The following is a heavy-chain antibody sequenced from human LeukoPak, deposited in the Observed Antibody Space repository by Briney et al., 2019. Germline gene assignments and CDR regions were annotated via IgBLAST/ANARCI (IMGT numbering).Heavy chain of an antibody. D-gene: IGHD6-25*01. CDR2: IKYDGSQT. CDR3: ARERPGSASAFDS. J-gene: IGHJ4*02. V-gene: IGHV3-7*01. Sequence: GGSLRLSCAASGFTFSSYSMNWVRQAPGKGLERVGNIKYDGSQTYYVDSVKGRFTISRDNAKNSLYLQMNSLRVDDTAVYYCARERPGSASAFDSWGQGTLVTVSS. CDR1: GFTFSSYS.